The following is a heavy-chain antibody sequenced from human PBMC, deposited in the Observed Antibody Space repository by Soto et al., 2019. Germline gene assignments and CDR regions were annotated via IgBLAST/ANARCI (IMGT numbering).Heavy chain of an antibody. CDR2: INHSGST. Sequence: SETLSLTCAVYGGSFSGYYWSWIRQPPGKGLEWIGEINHSGSTSYNPSLESRVSISVDTSKNQFSLKLSSVTAADTAVYYCASLSGADYYYYGMDVWGQGTSVTVSS. J-gene: IGHJ6*02. CDR3: ASLSGADYYYYGMDV. V-gene: IGHV4-34*01. CDR1: GGSFSGYY. D-gene: IGHD3-10*01.